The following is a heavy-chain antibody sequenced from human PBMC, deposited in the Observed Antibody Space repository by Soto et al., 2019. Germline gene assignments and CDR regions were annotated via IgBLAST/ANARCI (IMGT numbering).Heavy chain of an antibody. CDR3: ARHVVHNWGSRTNGLSFDY. CDR2: IYYSGST. CDR1: GGSISSYY. Sequence: SETLSLTCTVSGGSISSYYWSWIRQPPGKGLEWIGYIYYSGSTNYNPSLKSRVTISVDTSKNQFSLKLSSVTAADTAVYYCARHVVHNWGSRTNGLSFDYWGQGTLVTVSS. J-gene: IGHJ4*02. D-gene: IGHD7-27*01. V-gene: IGHV4-59*08.